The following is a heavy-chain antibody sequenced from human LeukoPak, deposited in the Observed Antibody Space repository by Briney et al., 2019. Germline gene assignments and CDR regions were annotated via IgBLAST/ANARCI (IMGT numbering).Heavy chain of an antibody. CDR1: GGTFSSYA. CDR3: AGSYNTYYAQDY. V-gene: IGHV1-69*06. Sequence: ASVKVSCKASGGTFSSYAISWVRQAPGQGPEWIGGIIPISGTAKYAQKLQGRVTISADMSTGTAYMELSSLSSEDTAVYYCAGSYNTYYAQDYWGQGALVTVSS. D-gene: IGHD1-14*01. J-gene: IGHJ4*02. CDR2: IIPISGTA.